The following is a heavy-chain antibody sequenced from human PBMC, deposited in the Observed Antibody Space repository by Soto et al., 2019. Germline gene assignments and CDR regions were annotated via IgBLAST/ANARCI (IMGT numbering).Heavy chain of an antibody. CDR2: IYYSGST. J-gene: IGHJ5*01. V-gene: IGHV4-59*01. CDR3: ARGHSGGSCDS. CDR1: GGSISSYY. D-gene: IGHD2-15*01. Sequence: PSETLSLTCPVSGGSISSYYWSWIRQPPGKGLEWIGYIYYSGSTNYNPSLKSRVTISVDTSKNQFSMKLSSVTAADTAVYKCARGHSGGSCDSWGQGTLVTVSS.